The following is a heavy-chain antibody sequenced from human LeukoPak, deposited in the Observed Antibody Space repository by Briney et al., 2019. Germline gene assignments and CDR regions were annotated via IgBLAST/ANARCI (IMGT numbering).Heavy chain of an antibody. CDR2: IYPGDPDT. D-gene: IGHD4-11*01. V-gene: IGHV5-51*01. CDR1: GYSFTSYW. J-gene: IGHJ3*02. CDR3: ARTQGASYSNYGGSFDAFDI. Sequence: GESLKISCKGSGYSFTSYWIGWVRQMPGKGLEWMGIIYPGDPDTRYSPSFQGQVTISADKSISTAYLQWSSLKASDTAMYYCARTQGASYSNYGGSFDAFDIWGQGTMVTVSS.